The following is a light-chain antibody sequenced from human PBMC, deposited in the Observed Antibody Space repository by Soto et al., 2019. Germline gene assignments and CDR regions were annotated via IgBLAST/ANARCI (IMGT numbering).Light chain of an antibody. CDR2: AAS. Sequence: DIQFTQSPSFLSASVGDRVTIPFRASLGISSYLAWYQQKPGKAPKLLIYAASTLQSGVPSRFSSSGSGPGFTLTISSLQPEDFATYYCQQLNSYPPWTFGQGTKVDIK. CDR1: LGISSY. CDR3: QQLNSYPPWT. J-gene: IGKJ1*01. V-gene: IGKV1-9*01.